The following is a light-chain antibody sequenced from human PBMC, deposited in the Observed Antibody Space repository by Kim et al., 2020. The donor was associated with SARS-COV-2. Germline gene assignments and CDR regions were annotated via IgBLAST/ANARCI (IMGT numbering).Light chain of an antibody. CDR1: SGSIASNY. CDR3: QSYDSSTYVV. J-gene: IGLJ2*01. CDR2: EDN. V-gene: IGLV6-57*03. Sequence: KTVTISCTRSSGSIASNYVQWYQQRPGSAPTSVIYEDNQRPSGVPDRFSGSIDSSSNSASLTISGLKTEDEADYYWQSYDSSTYVVFGGGTQLTVL.